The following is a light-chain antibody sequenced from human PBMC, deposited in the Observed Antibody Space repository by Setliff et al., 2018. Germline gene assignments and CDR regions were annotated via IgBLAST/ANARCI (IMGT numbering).Light chain of an antibody. CDR1: FGAYGSAY. J-gene: IGLJ6*01. Sequence: QSALTQPASVSGSPEQSITISCTGEFGAYGSAYVSWYQQHPGKAPKLIIYDVNNRPSGISHRFSGSKSGNTASLTISGLQADDEADYHCCSYAGSGTVIFGGGTKV. CDR2: DVN. V-gene: IGLV2-23*02. CDR3: CSYAGSGTVI.